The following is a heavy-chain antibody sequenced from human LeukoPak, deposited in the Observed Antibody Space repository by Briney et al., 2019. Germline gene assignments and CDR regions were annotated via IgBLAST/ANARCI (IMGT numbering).Heavy chain of an antibody. V-gene: IGHV4-59*01. CDR2: IYYSGST. CDR1: GGSISSYY. CDR3: ARDIMKTLWFGDPEPYGMDV. J-gene: IGHJ6*02. D-gene: IGHD3-10*01. Sequence: PSETLSLTCTVSGGSISSYYWSWIRQPPGKGLEWIGYIYYSGSTNYNPSLKSRVTISVDTSKNQFSLKLSSVTAADTAVYYCARDIMKTLWFGDPEPYGMDVWGQGTTVTVSS.